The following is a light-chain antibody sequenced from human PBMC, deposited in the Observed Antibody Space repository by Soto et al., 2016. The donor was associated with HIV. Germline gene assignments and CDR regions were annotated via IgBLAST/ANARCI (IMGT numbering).Light chain of an antibody. Sequence: SYELTQPPSLSVAPGKTATVTCGGNNIGTKSVHRYQQKSGQAPVLVVYDDRDRPSGIPERFSGSNSGNTATLIISRVEAGDEADYFCQVWDNYDHYVFGPGTKVSVL. V-gene: IGLV3-21*03. J-gene: IGLJ1*01. CDR3: QVWDNYDHYV. CDR1: NIGTKS. CDR2: DDR.